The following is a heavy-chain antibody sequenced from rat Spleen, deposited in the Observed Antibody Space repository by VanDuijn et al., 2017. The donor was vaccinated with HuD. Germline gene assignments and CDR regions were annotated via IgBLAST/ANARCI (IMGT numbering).Heavy chain of an antibody. D-gene: IGHD4-3*01. CDR1: GFTFSDYY. J-gene: IGHJ4*01. V-gene: IGHV5-29*01. CDR3: ARHGVRGTRGYVMDA. Sequence: EVQLVESDGGLVQPGRSLKLSCAASGFTFSDYYMALVRQAPTKGLEWVATISFDGSSTYYRDSVKGRFTISRDNAKSTLYLQMDSLRSEDTATYYCARHGVRGTRGYVMDAWGQGASVTVSS. CDR2: ISFDGSST.